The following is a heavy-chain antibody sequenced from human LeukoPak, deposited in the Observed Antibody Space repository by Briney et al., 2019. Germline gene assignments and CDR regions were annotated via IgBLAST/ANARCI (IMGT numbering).Heavy chain of an antibody. Sequence: SQTLTLTCTVSGGSISSGGYYWSWIRQHPGKGLEWIGYIYYSGSTYYNPSLKSRVTISVDTSKNQFSLKLSSVTAADTAVYYCARSMVRGTADYWGQGTLVTVSS. CDR3: ARSMVRGTADY. D-gene: IGHD3-10*01. CDR2: IYYSGST. V-gene: IGHV4-31*03. J-gene: IGHJ4*02. CDR1: GGSISSGGYY.